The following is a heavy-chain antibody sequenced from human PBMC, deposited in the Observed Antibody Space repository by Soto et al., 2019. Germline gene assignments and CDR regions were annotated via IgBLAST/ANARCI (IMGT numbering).Heavy chain of an antibody. CDR2: IYSGGST. Sequence: GGSLRLSCAASGFTVSSNYMSWVRQAPGKGLEWVSVIYSGGSTYYADSVKGRFTISRDNSKNTLYLQMNSLRAEDTAVYYCAGGYCISTSCYPRYYGMDVWGQGTTVTVSS. J-gene: IGHJ6*02. D-gene: IGHD2-2*01. CDR1: GFTVSSNY. V-gene: IGHV3-53*01. CDR3: AGGYCISTSCYPRYYGMDV.